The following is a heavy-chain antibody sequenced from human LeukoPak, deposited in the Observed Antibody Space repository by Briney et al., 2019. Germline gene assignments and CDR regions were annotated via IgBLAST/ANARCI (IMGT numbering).Heavy chain of an antibody. Sequence: SETLSLTCTVSGGSISSYYWSWIRQPPGKGLEWIGYIYYSGSTNYNPSLKSRVTISVDTSKNQVSLRLTSVTAADTAVYYCARVASRSSSSRCFDYWGPGTLVTVSS. CDR1: GGSISSYY. CDR2: IYYSGST. J-gene: IGHJ4*02. CDR3: ARVASRSSSSRCFDY. D-gene: IGHD6-6*01. V-gene: IGHV4-59*08.